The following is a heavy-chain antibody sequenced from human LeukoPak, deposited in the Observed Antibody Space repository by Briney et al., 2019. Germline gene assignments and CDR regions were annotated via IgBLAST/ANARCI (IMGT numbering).Heavy chain of an antibody. V-gene: IGHV3-7*01. Sequence: GGSLRLSCAASGFTFSHDWMSWVRQAPGKGQEWVASIKQDGSGEHYVDSVKGRFTISRDNAKNSLYLQMNSLRAEDTAVYYCARDHYNWTPDQGYKVFDYWGQGSLVTVSA. CDR3: ARDHYNWTPDQGYKVFDY. CDR2: IKQDGSGE. J-gene: IGHJ4*02. D-gene: IGHD1-20*01. CDR1: GFTFSHDW.